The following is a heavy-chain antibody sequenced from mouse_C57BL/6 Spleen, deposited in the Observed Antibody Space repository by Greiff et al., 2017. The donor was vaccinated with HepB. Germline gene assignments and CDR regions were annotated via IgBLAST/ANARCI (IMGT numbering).Heavy chain of an antibody. CDR1: GYTFTDYY. CDR3: ARGAYYMDY. Sequence: VQLQQSGPELVKPGASVKISCKASGYTFTDYYMNWVKQSHGKSLEWIGDINPDNGGTSYNQKFKGKATLTVDKSSSTAYMELRSLTSEDSAVYYCARGAYYMDYWGQGTSVTVSS. D-gene: IGHD2-10*01. CDR2: INPDNGGT. V-gene: IGHV1-26*01. J-gene: IGHJ4*01.